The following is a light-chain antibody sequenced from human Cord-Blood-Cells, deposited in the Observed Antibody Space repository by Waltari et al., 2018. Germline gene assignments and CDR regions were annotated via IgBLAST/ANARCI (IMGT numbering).Light chain of an antibody. J-gene: IGLJ3*02. CDR2: RNN. V-gene: IGLV1-47*01. CDR3: AAWDDSLSGPV. CDR1: SSNIGSNY. Sequence: QSVLTQPPSASGTPGQRVTISCSGSSSNIGSNYVYWYPQLPGTAPKLLIYRNNQRPSGVPDRFSGSKSGTSASLDISGLRSEDEADYYCAAWDDSLSGPVFGGGTKLTVL.